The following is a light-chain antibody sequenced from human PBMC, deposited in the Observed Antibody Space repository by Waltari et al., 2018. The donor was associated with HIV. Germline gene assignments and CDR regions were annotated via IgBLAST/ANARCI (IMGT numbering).Light chain of an antibody. CDR3: QSADSSGTVV. CDR1: ALPKQY. J-gene: IGLJ2*01. V-gene: IGLV3-25*03. Sequence: SYELTQPPSVSVSPGQTARITCSGDALPKQYAYWYQQKPGQAPVLVIYKDSGRPSGIPVRFSCSSSGTTVTLTISGVQAEDEADYYCQSADSSGTVVFGGGTKLTVL. CDR2: KDS.